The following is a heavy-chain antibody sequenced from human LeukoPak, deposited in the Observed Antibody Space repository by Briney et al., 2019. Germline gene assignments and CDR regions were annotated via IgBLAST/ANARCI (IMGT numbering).Heavy chain of an antibody. D-gene: IGHD2-2*01. J-gene: IGHJ3*02. V-gene: IGHV1-69*13. Sequence: ASVKVSCKASGGTFSSYAISWVRQAPGQGLEWMGGIIPIFGTANYAQKFQGRVTITADESTSTAYMELSSLRSEDTAVYYCARDGVPAATSGDAFDIWGQGTMVTVSS. CDR1: GGTFSSYA. CDR3: ARDGVPAATSGDAFDI. CDR2: IIPIFGTA.